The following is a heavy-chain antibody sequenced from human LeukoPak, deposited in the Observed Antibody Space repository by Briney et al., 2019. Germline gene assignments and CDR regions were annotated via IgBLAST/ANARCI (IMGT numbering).Heavy chain of an antibody. J-gene: IGHJ4*02. CDR2: INPNSGGT. CDR1: GYTFTGYY. CDR3: ARSSGFSRFDY. Sequence: ASVKVSCKASGYTFTGYYIHWVRQAPGQGLEWMGWINPNSGGTKYAQKFQGRVTMTRDTSITTAYMELSRLISDDTAVYYCARSSGFSRFDYWGQGALVTVSS. V-gene: IGHV1-2*02. D-gene: IGHD6-19*01.